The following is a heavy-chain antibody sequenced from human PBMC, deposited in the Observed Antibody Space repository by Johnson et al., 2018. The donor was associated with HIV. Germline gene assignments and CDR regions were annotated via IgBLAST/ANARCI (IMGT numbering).Heavy chain of an antibody. J-gene: IGHJ3*02. CDR1: GFTFDGYS. CDR2: ISWDSGSI. D-gene: IGHD3-22*01. Sequence: EVQLVESGGGLVQPGRSLRLSCAASGFTFDGYSMHWVRQAPGKGLEWVSGISWDSGSIRYADSVKGRFTISRDNAKNSLYLQMNSLRAEDTALYYCAKVYYDSSGYGAFDIWGQGTMVTVSS. CDR3: AKVYYDSSGYGAFDI. V-gene: IGHV3-9*01.